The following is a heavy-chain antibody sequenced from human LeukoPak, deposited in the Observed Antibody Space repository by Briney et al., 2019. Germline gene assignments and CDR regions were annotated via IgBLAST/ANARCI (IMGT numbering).Heavy chain of an antibody. CDR1: GGSINSYY. CDR2: IYYSGNT. J-gene: IGHJ4*02. V-gene: IGHV4-59*08. D-gene: IGHD3-10*01. CDR3: ARHDSFYGSGVDY. Sequence: PSETLSLTCTVSGGSINSYYWSWTRQSPGKGLEWIGYIYYSGNTNYNPSLKSRVTISVDTSRNQFSLKLSSVTAADTAVYYCARHDSFYGSGVDYWGQGTLVTVSS.